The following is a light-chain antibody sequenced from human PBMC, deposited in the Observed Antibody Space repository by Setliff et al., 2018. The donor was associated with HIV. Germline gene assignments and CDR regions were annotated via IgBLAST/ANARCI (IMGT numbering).Light chain of an antibody. Sequence: SALAQPPSVSGSPGQSVTISCTGTSGDVGTYNRVAWYQQTPGKAPKLMIYEVSNRPSWISNRFSGFKSGNTASLTISGLQPEDEADYYCCSYEITHRFVFGTGTKVTVL. CDR1: SGDVGTYNR. CDR3: CSYEITHRFV. V-gene: IGLV2-18*02. J-gene: IGLJ1*01. CDR2: EVS.